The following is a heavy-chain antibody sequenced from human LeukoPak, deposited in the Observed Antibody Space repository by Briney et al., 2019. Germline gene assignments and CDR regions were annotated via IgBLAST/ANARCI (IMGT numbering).Heavy chain of an antibody. V-gene: IGHV1-69*05. J-gene: IGHJ3*02. CDR2: IIPIFGTT. CDR3: VREAPFGAFDI. D-gene: IGHD2/OR15-2a*01. CDR1: GGTFSSYT. Sequence: ASVKVSCKTSGGTFSSYTISWVRQAPGQGLEWMGGIIPIFGTTNYAQRFQGRVTITRDTSASTAYMELSSLRSEDMAVYYCVREAPFGAFDIWGQGTMVTVSS.